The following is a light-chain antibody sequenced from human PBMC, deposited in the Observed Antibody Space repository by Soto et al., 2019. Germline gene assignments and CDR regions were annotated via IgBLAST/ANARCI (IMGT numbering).Light chain of an antibody. Sequence: QSALTQPASVSGSPGQSITISCTGTSSDVGGYNYVSWYQQYPGRVPKLLIYKVSNRPSGISNRFAGSKSGNTASLTISGLEAEDEDDYFCTSPARGSLYVFGCGTKVTVL. CDR1: SSDVGGYNY. V-gene: IGLV2-14*01. CDR3: TSPARGSLYV. J-gene: IGLJ6*01. CDR2: KVS.